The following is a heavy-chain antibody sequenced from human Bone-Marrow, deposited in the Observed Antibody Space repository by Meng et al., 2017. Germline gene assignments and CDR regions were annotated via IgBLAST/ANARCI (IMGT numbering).Heavy chain of an antibody. J-gene: IGHJ4*02. CDR3: ATPLHAYDN. D-gene: IGHD3-9*01. CDR1: GMPFITAW. V-gene: IGHV3-15*05. Sequence: EVQLVESGGGLVKPGGSLRLSCAVSGMPFITAWMSWVRQTPGKGLEWVGRIKSNTDGGTTDYAAPVKGRFIIPRDDSKDTLYLQMNSLQIEDTGVYYCATPLHAYDNWGQGTLVTVSS. CDR2: IKSNTDGGTT.